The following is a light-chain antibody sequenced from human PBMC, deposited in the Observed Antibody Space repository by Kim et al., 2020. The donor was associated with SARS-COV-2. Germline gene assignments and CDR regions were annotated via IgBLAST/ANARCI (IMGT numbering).Light chain of an antibody. CDR1: NIGSKN. CDR2: RDS. J-gene: IGLJ3*02. V-gene: IGLV3-9*01. CDR3: QVWDSSRV. Sequence: SYELTQPLSVSVALGQTARITCGGNNIGSKNVHWYQQKPGQAPVMVIYRDSNRPSGIPERFSGSNSGNTATLTISRAQAGDEADYYCQVWDSSRVFGGG.